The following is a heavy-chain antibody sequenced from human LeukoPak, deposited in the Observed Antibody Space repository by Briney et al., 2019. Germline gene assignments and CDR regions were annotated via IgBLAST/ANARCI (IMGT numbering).Heavy chain of an antibody. V-gene: IGHV3-7*03. Sequence: GGSLRLSCKASEFTLKNYWMSWARQAPGKGREWVPDIKKDGSEEYYVDSVKGRFTISRDNAKNSLSLQMSSLRAEDTAIYYCARGPFSRDNFDYWGQGTLVTVSS. CDR1: EFTLKNYW. CDR3: ARGPFSRDNFDY. CDR2: IKKDGSEE. J-gene: IGHJ4*02. D-gene: IGHD5-24*01.